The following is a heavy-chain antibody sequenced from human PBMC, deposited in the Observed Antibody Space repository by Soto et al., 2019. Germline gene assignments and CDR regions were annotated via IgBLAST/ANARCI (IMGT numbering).Heavy chain of an antibody. J-gene: IGHJ6*02. CDR3: ARQRLRDISGNYYYGMDV. CDR1: GYSFTSYW. V-gene: IGHV5-51*01. Sequence: PGESLKISCKGSGYSFTSYWIGWVRQMPGKGLEWMGIIYPGDSDTRYSPSFQGQVTISADKSISTAYLQWSSLKASDTAMYYCARQRLRDISGNYYYGMDVWGQGTTVTVSS. D-gene: IGHD1-26*01. CDR2: IYPGDSDT.